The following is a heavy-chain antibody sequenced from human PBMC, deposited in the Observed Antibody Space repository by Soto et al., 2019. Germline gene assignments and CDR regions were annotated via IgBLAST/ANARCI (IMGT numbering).Heavy chain of an antibody. CDR1: GYTFTSYD. CDR3: ARGAYSSSWTDNYYYGMDV. J-gene: IGHJ6*02. D-gene: IGHD6-13*01. Sequence: GASVKVSCKASGYTFTSYDINWVRQATGQGLEWMGWMNPNSGNTGYAQKFQGRVTMTRNTSISTAYMELSSLRSEDTAVYYCARGAYSSSWTDNYYYGMDVWGQGTTVTVSS. CDR2: MNPNSGNT. V-gene: IGHV1-8*01.